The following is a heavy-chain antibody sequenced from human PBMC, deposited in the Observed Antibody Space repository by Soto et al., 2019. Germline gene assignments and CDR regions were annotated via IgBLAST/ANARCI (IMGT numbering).Heavy chain of an antibody. Sequence: PGGSLRLSCAASGFTFSSYSMDWVRQAPGKGLEWVSYISSSGSTIYYADSVKGRFTISRDNAKNSLYLQMNSLRAEDTAVYYCARDIDYGFDYWGQGTLVTVSS. CDR2: ISSSGSTI. V-gene: IGHV3-48*01. CDR1: GFTFSSYS. J-gene: IGHJ4*02. D-gene: IGHD4-17*01. CDR3: ARDIDYGFDY.